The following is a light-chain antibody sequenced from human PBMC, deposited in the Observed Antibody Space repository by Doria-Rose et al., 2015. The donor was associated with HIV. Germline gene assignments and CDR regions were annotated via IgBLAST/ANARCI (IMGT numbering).Light chain of an antibody. Sequence: TQSPGTLSLPPGERATLSCRASQSFSSTYLAWYQQKPGQAPSLLIYDGSTWATGIPDRFSASGSGTDFTLTINRLEPEDFALYYCHQYGTSWTFGQGTKVEI. CDR3: HQYGTSWT. V-gene: IGKV3-20*01. CDR1: QSFSSTY. J-gene: IGKJ1*01. CDR2: DGS.